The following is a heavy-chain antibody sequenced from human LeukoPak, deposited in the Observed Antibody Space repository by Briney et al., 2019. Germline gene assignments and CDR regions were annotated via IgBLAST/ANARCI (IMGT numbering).Heavy chain of an antibody. D-gene: IGHD4-11*01. CDR3: VKHSVSVYGNSDY. J-gene: IGHJ4*02. CDR2: IGSSGVDT. V-gene: IGHV3-23*01. Sequence: GGSLRLSCAASGFTFSSYAMSWFRQAPGKGLEWVSTIGSSGVDTYYADSVKGRFTISKDSSKNTLQMNSLRGEDTAVYYCVKHSVSVYGNSDYWGQGTLVTVSS. CDR1: GFTFSSYA.